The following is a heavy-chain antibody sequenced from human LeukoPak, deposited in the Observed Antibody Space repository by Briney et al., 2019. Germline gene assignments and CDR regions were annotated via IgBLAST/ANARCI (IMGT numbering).Heavy chain of an antibody. CDR1: GFTFDDYA. CDR2: ISWNSGSI. J-gene: IGHJ4*02. CDR3: AGGSGWLVHS. D-gene: IGHD6-19*01. Sequence: GGSLRLSCAASGFTFDDYAMHWVRQAPGKGLEWVSGISWNSGSIGYADSVKGRFTISRDNAKNSVYLQMNSLRGEDTALYYCAGGSGWLVHSWGQGTLVTVSS. V-gene: IGHV3-9*01.